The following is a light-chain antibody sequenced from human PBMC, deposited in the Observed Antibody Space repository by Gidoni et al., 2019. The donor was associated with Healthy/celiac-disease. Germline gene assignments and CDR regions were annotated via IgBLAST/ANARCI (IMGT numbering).Light chain of an antibody. CDR3: QQRSNWPT. Sequence: EIVLTQSPATLSLSPGERATLSCRASQSVSSYLAWYQQQPGQAPRLLIYDASNRATGIPARFSGSGSGTDFTLTISSLEPEDFAVYYCQQRSNWPTFXQXTKLEIK. CDR1: QSVSSY. V-gene: IGKV3-11*01. CDR2: DAS. J-gene: IGKJ2*01.